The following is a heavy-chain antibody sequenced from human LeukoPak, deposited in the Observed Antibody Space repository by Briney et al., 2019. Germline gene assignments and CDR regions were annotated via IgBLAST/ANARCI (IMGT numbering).Heavy chain of an antibody. V-gene: IGHV1-2*02. CDR1: GYTFTGYY. CDR2: INPKSGGA. J-gene: IGHJ6*03. CDR3: ARYQCTGGSCFTGGDYYYYMDV. D-gene: IGHD2-15*01. Sequence: ASVTVSCKTSGYTFTGYYIHWVRQAPGQGLEWMGWINPKSGGANYAQRFQGRVTMTRDTSIGTAYMELSTLRSDDAAVYYCARYQCTGGSCFTGGDYYYYMDVWGKGTTVTVSS.